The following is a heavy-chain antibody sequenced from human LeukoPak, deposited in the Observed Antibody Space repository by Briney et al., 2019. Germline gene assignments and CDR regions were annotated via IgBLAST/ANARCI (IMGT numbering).Heavy chain of an antibody. CDR2: ISSSSSYI. D-gene: IGHD3-22*01. V-gene: IGHV3-21*01. J-gene: IGHJ3*02. Sequence: GGSLRLSCTVSGFTVSSNSMSWVSQAPGKGLEWVSSISSSSSYIYYADSVKGRFTISRDNAKNSLYLQMNSLRAEDTAVYYCARDYYDSSGYYYFVAFDIWGQGTMVTVSS. CDR1: GFTVSSNS. CDR3: ARDYYDSSGYYYFVAFDI.